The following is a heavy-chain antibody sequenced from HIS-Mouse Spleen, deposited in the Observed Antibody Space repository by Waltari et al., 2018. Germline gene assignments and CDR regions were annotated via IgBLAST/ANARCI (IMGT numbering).Heavy chain of an antibody. Sequence: QVQLVESGGGVVQPGRSLRLSCAASGFTFSSYGMHWVRQAPGKGLEWLAGISDDGRNKSYADAVKGRFTISRDNSKNTLYLQMNSLRAEDTAVYYCAKDRGSQFDYWGQGTLVTVSS. CDR3: AKDRGSQFDY. CDR1: GFTFSSYG. D-gene: IGHD1-26*01. V-gene: IGHV3-30*18. CDR2: ISDDGRNK. J-gene: IGHJ4*02.